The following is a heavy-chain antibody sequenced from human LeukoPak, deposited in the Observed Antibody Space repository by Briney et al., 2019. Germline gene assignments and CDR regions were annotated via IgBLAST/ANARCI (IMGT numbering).Heavy chain of an antibody. D-gene: IGHD3-10*01. Sequence: GESLKISCKGSGYTSTTYWIGWVRQMPGKGLEWMGIIYPGDSRSRYSPSFQGQVTFSADKSLSTAYLQWSSLKASDTAMYYCARRDYYGSGSYYDYWGQGTLVTVSS. CDR3: ARRDYYGSGSYYDY. CDR1: GYTSTTYW. J-gene: IGHJ4*02. CDR2: IYPGDSRS. V-gene: IGHV5-51*01.